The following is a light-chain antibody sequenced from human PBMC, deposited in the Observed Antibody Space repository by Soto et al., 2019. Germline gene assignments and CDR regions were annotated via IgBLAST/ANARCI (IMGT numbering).Light chain of an antibody. V-gene: IGLV2-23*01. Sequence: QSALTQPASVSGSPGQSITISCTGTSSDVGSYNLVSWYQQHPGKAPKLMIYEGSKRPSGVSNRFSGSKSGNTASLTISGLQAEDEADYYCCSYADSSIWVFGGGTKLTVL. CDR1: SSDVGSYNL. J-gene: IGLJ3*02. CDR2: EGS. CDR3: CSYADSSIWV.